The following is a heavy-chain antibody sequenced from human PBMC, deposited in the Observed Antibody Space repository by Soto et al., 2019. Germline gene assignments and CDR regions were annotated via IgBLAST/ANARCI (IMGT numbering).Heavy chain of an antibody. CDR3: ARDKFYAPGAIFGVVIVYYFDY. CDR2: IKRDGSEK. J-gene: IGHJ4*02. D-gene: IGHD3-3*02. CDR1: GFTFSSYW. V-gene: IGHV3-7*01. Sequence: AGGSLRLSCAASGFTFSSYWMSWVRQAPGKGLEWVANIKRDGSEKYYVDSVKGRFTISRDNAKNSLYLQMNSLRAEDTAVYYCARDKFYAPGAIFGVVIVYYFDYWGQGTLVTVSS.